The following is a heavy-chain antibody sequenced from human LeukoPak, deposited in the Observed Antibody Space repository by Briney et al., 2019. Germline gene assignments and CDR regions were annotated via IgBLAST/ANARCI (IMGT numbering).Heavy chain of an antibody. CDR3: ARGNILGATYWDY. D-gene: IGHD1-26*01. V-gene: IGHV4-59*01. J-gene: IGHJ4*02. Sequence: PSETLSLTCAVYGGSFSGYYWSWIRQPPGKGLEWIGYISYSGSTNYNPSLKSRVTIPVDTSKNQFSLKLSSVTAADSAVYYCARGNILGATYWDYWGQGTLVTVSS. CDR2: ISYSGST. CDR1: GGSFSGYY.